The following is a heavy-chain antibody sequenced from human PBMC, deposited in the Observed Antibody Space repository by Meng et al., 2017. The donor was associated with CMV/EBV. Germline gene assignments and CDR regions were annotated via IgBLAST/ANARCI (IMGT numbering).Heavy chain of an antibody. D-gene: IGHD6-13*01. V-gene: IGHV3-23*01. Sequence: GGSLRLSCAASGFTFSSYAMSWVRQAPGKGLEWVSAISGSGGSTYYADSVKGRFTISRDNSKNSLYLQMNSLRAEDTAVYYCARDSRIAAAGTFDYWGQGTLVTVSS. CDR2: ISGSGGST. J-gene: IGHJ4*02. CDR3: ARDSRIAAAGTFDY. CDR1: GFTFSSYA.